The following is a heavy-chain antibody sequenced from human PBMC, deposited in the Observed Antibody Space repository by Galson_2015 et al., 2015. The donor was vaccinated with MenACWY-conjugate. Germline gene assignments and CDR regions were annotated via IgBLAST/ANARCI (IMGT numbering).Heavy chain of an antibody. J-gene: IGHJ6*03. CDR1: GYTFTGFY. V-gene: IGHV1-2*06. CDR3: ARAYAGGHMDV. CDR2: LTPHSGGA. Sequence: SVKVSCKASGYTFTGFYLHWVRPAPGQGLEWMGRLTPHSGGAEYAQKFQGRVTLSRDMSINTAYMELSSLRFDDTAIYYCARAYAGGHMDVWGEGTTVTVSS. D-gene: IGHD2-2*01.